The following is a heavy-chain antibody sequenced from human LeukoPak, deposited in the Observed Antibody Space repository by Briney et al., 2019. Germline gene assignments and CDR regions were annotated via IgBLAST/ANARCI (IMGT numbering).Heavy chain of an antibody. J-gene: IGHJ4*02. Sequence: SETLFLTFSVSGGSISSSIYYWGWIRQPPGKGLEWIGRIYYSGSTYYNPSLKSRVTISVDTSKNQFSLKMSSVTAADTAVYYCARLGIAAAGTDFDYWGQGTLVTVSS. V-gene: IGHV4-39*01. CDR2: IYYSGST. CDR3: ARLGIAAAGTDFDY. D-gene: IGHD6-13*01. CDR1: GGSISSSIYY.